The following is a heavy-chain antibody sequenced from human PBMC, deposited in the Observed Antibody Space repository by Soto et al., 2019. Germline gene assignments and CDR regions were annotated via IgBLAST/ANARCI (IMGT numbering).Heavy chain of an antibody. CDR1: GGSIISGDYY. CDR3: ARLIGDSWLDS. V-gene: IGHV4-30-4*01. CDR2: IYDSGST. Sequence: PSETLSLTCTVSGGSIISGDYYWSWIRQPPGKGLEWIGYIYDSGSTYYNPSLKSRVTISVDTSKNQFSLKLSSVTAADTAVYYCARLIGDSWLDSWGQGTLVTVSS. D-gene: IGHD2-8*01. J-gene: IGHJ5*01.